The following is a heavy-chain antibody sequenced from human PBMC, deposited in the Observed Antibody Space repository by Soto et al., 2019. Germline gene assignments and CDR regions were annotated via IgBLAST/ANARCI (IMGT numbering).Heavy chain of an antibody. CDR3: ARVGQITMIARY. CDR2: INHSGST. D-gene: IGHD3-22*01. J-gene: IGHJ4*02. V-gene: IGHV4-34*01. Sequence: QVQLQQWGAGLLKPSETLSLTCAVYGGSFSGYYWSWIRQPPGKGLEWIGEINHSGSTNYNPSLKSRVTISVDTSKTQFSLKLSSVTAADTAVYYCARVGQITMIARYWGQGTLVTVSS. CDR1: GGSFSGYY.